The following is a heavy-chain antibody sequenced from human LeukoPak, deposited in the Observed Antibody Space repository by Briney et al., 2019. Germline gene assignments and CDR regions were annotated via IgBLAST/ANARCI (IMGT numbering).Heavy chain of an antibody. CDR3: ARVVTVSGRRFDH. Sequence: GGSLRLSCAASGFTFSSDSMSWVRQAPGEGLEWISYISRSSSTIYYADSVRGRSTISRDNGKNSLYLQMDSLRAEDTAVYFCARVVTVSGRRFDHWGQGTLVTVSS. CDR1: GFTFSSDS. D-gene: IGHD1-1*01. CDR2: ISRSSSTI. J-gene: IGHJ4*02. V-gene: IGHV3-48*01.